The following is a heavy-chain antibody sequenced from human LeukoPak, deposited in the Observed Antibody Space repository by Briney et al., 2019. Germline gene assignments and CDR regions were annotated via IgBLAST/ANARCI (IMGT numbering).Heavy chain of an antibody. D-gene: IGHD4-17*01. CDR1: GFSISGYA. CDR3: AREGTVTMDYYFDY. J-gene: IGHJ4*02. CDR2: ISGSGGST. V-gene: IGHV3-23*01. Sequence: GGSLRLSCAASGFSISGYAMSWVRQAPGKGLEWVSGISGSGGSTDYADSVKGRFIISRDNAKNSLYLQMNSLRAEDTAVYYCAREGTVTMDYYFDYWGQGTLVTVSS.